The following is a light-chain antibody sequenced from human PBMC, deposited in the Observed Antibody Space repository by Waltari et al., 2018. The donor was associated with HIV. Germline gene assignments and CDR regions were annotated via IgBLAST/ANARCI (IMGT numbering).Light chain of an antibody. CDR2: NIN. CDR1: SPNIGSNV. Sequence: QSVLTQPPSASGTPGQRVTISCSGSSPNIGSNVVNWYQPIPGTAPKLLIYNINQRPSGVPDRFSGSKSGTSASLAISGLQSEDEADYYCSTWDDRLHGYVFATGTKVTVL. J-gene: IGLJ1*01. V-gene: IGLV1-44*01. CDR3: STWDDRLHGYV.